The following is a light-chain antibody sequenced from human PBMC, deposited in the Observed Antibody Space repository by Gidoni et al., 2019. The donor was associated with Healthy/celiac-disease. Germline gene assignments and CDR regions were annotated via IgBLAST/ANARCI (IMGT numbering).Light chain of an antibody. CDR1: QSVLYTSNNKND. CDR3: QQYYTTPRT. CDR2: WAS. V-gene: IGKV4-1*01. J-gene: IGKJ2*01. Sequence: DIVMTQSPDSLAVSLGERATINCKSSQSVLYTSNNKNDLAWYQQKPGQPPKLLIYWASTRESGVPDRFTGSGSGTDFTLTISSLQAEDVAVYYCQQYYTTPRTFGQXTKLEIK.